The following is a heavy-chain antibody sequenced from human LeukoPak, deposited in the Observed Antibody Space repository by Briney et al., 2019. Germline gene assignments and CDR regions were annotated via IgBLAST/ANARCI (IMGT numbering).Heavy chain of an antibody. V-gene: IGHV1-18*01. J-gene: IGHJ4*02. Sequence: GASVKVSCKASGYTFTSYGISWVRQAPGQGLEWMGWISAYNGNTNYAQKLQGRVTMTTDTSTSTAYMELRSLRSDDTAVYYCARVMTTVTPGGVDYWGQGTLVTVSS. D-gene: IGHD4-17*01. CDR3: ARVMTTVTPGGVDY. CDR1: GYTFTSYG. CDR2: ISAYNGNT.